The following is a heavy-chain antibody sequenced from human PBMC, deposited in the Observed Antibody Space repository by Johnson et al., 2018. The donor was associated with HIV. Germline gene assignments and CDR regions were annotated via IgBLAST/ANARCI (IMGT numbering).Heavy chain of an antibody. J-gene: IGHJ3*02. V-gene: IGHV3-72*01. CDR3: ARGGEKGAFDI. CDR1: GFTFSQAW. Sequence: VQLVESGGGLVKPGESLRLSCVASGFTFSQAWMSWVRQAPGKGLEWVARIRNKANSYTTEYAASVKGRFTILRDDSKNSLYLQMNSLKTEDTAVYYCARGGEKGAFDIWGQGTMVTVSS. D-gene: IGHD7-27*01. CDR2: IRNKANSYTT.